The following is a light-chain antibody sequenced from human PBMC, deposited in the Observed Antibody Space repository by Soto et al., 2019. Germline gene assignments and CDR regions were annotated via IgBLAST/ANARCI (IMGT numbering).Light chain of an antibody. Sequence: EIVLTQSPGTLSLSPGERATLSCRASQSVSSSYLAWYQQKPGQAPRLLIYGASSRATGIPDRFSGSGSGTDFTLTISRPEPEEFAVYYCQQYGSSPPYTFGQGTKLEIK. CDR3: QQYGSSPPYT. CDR1: QSVSSSY. V-gene: IGKV3-20*01. CDR2: GAS. J-gene: IGKJ2*01.